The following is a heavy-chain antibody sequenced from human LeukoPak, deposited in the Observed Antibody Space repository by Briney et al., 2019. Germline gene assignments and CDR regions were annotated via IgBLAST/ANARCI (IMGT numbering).Heavy chain of an antibody. CDR1: GYRFSSYS. Sequence: GAPVKVSCKASGYRFSSYSISWVRQAPGQGLEWMGWISTYNGNKNYAQKLQDRVTMTTDTSTNTAYMELRSLSSDDTAVYYCARNKSPAEGSGSYYPTDYYYYYMDVWGKGTTVTVSS. CDR2: ISTYNGNK. V-gene: IGHV1-18*01. J-gene: IGHJ6*03. D-gene: IGHD3-22*01. CDR3: ARNKSPAEGSGSYYPTDYYYYYMDV.